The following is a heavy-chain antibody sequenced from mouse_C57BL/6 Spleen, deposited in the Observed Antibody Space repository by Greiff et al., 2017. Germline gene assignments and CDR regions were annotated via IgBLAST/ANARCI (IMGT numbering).Heavy chain of an antibody. CDR1: GYTFTSYW. CDR3: ARRDGYYLYYAVEY. J-gene: IGHJ4*01. V-gene: IGHV1-69*01. Sequence: QVQLQQPGAELVMPGASVKLSCKASGYTFTSYWMHWVKQRPGQGLEWIGEIDPSDSYTNYNQKFKGKSTLTVDKSSSTAYMQLSSLSSEDSAVYYCARRDGYYLYYAVEYWGQGTSVTVSS. CDR2: IDPSDSYT. D-gene: IGHD2-3*01.